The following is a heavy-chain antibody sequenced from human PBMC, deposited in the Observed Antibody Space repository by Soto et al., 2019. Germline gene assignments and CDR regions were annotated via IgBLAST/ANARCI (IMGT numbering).Heavy chain of an antibody. CDR1: GYSFSAYG. V-gene: IGHV1-18*01. Sequence: ASVKVSCKTSGYSFSAYGLAWLRQAPGQRPEWMGWVSTNNANTNYAQKFQGRVTMTTDTSTTTTYMELRSLRSDDTAVYYCARELNTESSTFYSFAYWGQGTLVTVSS. CDR3: ARELNTESSTFYSFAY. J-gene: IGHJ4*02. CDR2: VSTNNANT. D-gene: IGHD2-2*01.